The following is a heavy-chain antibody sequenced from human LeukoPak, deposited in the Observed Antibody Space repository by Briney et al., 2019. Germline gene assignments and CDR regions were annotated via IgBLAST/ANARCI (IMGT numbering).Heavy chain of an antibody. CDR2: LQEDESEK. J-gene: IGHJ6*03. Sequence: GGTLRLSCAASRFMFSFYWMTWVPQAPGRGLVGVENLQEDESEKNYVGSVNGRFTISRDNAQNSLYLQMTSLRVEDTAVYYCAKVRRGSSGGPYYYYMDVWGKGNTVTVSS. D-gene: IGHD1-26*01. V-gene: IGHV3-7*01. CDR1: RFMFSFYW. CDR3: AKVRRGSSGGPYYYYMDV.